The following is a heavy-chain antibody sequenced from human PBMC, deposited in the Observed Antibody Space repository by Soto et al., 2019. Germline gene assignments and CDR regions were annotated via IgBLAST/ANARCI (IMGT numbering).Heavy chain of an antibody. D-gene: IGHD5-12*01. CDR3: AKERLGYSGYDLFDY. CDR1: GFTFSSYG. Sequence: GGSLRLSCAASGFTFSSYGMHWVRQAPGKGLEWVAVISYDGSNKYYADSVKGRFTISRDNSKNTLYLQMNSLRAEDTAVYYCAKERLGYSGYDLFDYWGQGTLVTVSS. CDR2: ISYDGSNK. V-gene: IGHV3-30*18. J-gene: IGHJ4*02.